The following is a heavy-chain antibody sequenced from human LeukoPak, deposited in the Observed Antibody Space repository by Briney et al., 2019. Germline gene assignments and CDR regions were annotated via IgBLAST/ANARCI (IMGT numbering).Heavy chain of an antibody. Sequence: ASVKVSCKASGYTFTSYAMNWVRQAPGQGLEWMGWINTNTGNPTYGQGFTGRFVFSLDTSVSTAYLQISSLKAEDTAVYYCARDLRLRGSSLHDYWGQGTLVTVSS. V-gene: IGHV7-4-1*02. CDR2: INTNTGNP. D-gene: IGHD5/OR15-5a*01. CDR3: ARDLRLRGSSLHDY. J-gene: IGHJ4*02. CDR1: GYTFTSYA.